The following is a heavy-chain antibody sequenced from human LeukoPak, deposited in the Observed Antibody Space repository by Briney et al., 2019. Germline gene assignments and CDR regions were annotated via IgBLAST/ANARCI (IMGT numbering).Heavy chain of an antibody. CDR1: GYSISSGYY. CDR2: IYHGGST. J-gene: IGHJ4*02. D-gene: IGHD3-16*01. Sequence: SETLSLTCTVSGYSISSGYYWGWIRQPPGKGLGWIGRIYHGGSTYYNPSLKSRITISVDTSKNQFSLKLSSVTAADTAVYYWARGYVRGPATDDYWGQGTLVTVSS. V-gene: IGHV4-38-2*02. CDR3: ARGYVRGPATDDY.